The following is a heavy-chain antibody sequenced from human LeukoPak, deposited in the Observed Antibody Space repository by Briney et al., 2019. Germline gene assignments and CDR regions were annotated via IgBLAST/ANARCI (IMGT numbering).Heavy chain of an antibody. J-gene: IGHJ4*02. Sequence: ASVKVSCKVSGYTLTELSMHWVRQAPGKGLEWMGGFDPEDGETIYAQKFQGRVTMTEDTSTDTAYMELSSLRSEDTAVYYCATAFTSNLQSPKLNLFDYWGQGTLVTVSS. CDR3: ATAFTSNLQSPKLNLFDY. D-gene: IGHD4-11*01. V-gene: IGHV1-24*01. CDR2: FDPEDGET. CDR1: GYTLTELS.